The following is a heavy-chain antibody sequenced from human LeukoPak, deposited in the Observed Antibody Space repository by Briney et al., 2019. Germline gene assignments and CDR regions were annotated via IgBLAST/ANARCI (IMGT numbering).Heavy chain of an antibody. CDR3: AMAGSSSGTALDD. V-gene: IGHV3-30*03. Sequence: GGSLSLSCVGSGVTFSNYGFHWVRRAPGKGLEWLAVVSHDARNRYYAESVRGRFTISKDDSKNTLYLEMNSLRDEDAALYYCAMAGSSSGTALDDWGQGTLVSVSS. J-gene: IGHJ4*02. CDR1: GVTFSNYG. D-gene: IGHD1-14*01. CDR2: VSHDARNR.